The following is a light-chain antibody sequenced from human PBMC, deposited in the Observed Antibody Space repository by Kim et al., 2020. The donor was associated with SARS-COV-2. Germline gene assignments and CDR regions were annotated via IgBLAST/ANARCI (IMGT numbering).Light chain of an antibody. V-gene: IGLV3-1*01. CDR1: NLGDKY. J-gene: IGLJ2*01. Sequence: VSPGQTSSVACSGDNLGDKYVCWYQQQPGQSPVLVIYQDTKRPSGIPERFSGSNSGNTATLTISGTQAMDEADYYCQAWDSSTHVVFGGGTQLTVL. CDR2: QDT. CDR3: QAWDSSTHVV.